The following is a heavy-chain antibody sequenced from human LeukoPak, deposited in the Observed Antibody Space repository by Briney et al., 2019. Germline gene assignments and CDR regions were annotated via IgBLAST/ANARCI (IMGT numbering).Heavy chain of an antibody. Sequence: GGSLRLSCAASGFTFSSYAMHWVRQAPGKGLEWVAVISYGGSNKYYADSVKGRFTISRDNSKNTLYLQMNSLRAEDTAGYYCARVADFWRGPFDYWGQGTLVTVSS. CDR3: ARVADFWRGPFDY. CDR2: ISYGGSNK. D-gene: IGHD3-3*01. V-gene: IGHV3-30-3*01. CDR1: GFTFSSYA. J-gene: IGHJ4*02.